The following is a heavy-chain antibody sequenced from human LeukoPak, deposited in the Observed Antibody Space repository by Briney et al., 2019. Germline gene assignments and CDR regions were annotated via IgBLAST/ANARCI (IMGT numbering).Heavy chain of an antibody. J-gene: IGHJ3*02. CDR1: GVSISSSRYY. V-gene: IGHV4-39*07. Sequence: PSETLSLTCTVSGVSISSSRYYWGWIRQPPGKGLEWIGRIYHSGSSYYNPSLKSRVTISVDTSKNQFSLKLSSVTAADTAVYYCARDNPEGQWLLPEHAFDIWGQGTMVTVSS. D-gene: IGHD3-22*01. CDR3: ARDNPEGQWLLPEHAFDI. CDR2: IYHSGSS.